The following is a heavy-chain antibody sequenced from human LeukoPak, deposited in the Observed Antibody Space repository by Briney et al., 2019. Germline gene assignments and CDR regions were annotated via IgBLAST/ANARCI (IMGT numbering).Heavy chain of an antibody. CDR3: ASSSNCTNGVCYTNYFDY. Sequence: PSETLSLTCTVSGGSISSSSYYWGWIRQPPGKGLEWIGSIYYSGSTYYNPSLKSRVTISVDTSKNQFSLKLSSVTAADTAVYYCASSSNCTNGVCYTNYFDYWGQGTLVTVSS. CDR2: IYYSGST. CDR1: GGSISSSSYY. J-gene: IGHJ4*02. D-gene: IGHD2-8*01. V-gene: IGHV4-39*01.